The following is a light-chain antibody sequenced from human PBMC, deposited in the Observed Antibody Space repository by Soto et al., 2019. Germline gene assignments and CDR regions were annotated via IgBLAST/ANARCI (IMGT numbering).Light chain of an antibody. J-gene: IGLJ3*02. CDR3: AAWDDSLSGRWV. CDR1: SSNIGSNT. CDR2: NNN. Sequence: QSVLTQPPSASATPGQRVTISCSGSSSNIGSNTVNWYQQLPGTAPKLLIYNNNQRPSGVPDRFSGSKSGTSASLAISGLQSEDEADYYCAAWDDSLSGRWVFGGGTKVTVL. V-gene: IGLV1-44*01.